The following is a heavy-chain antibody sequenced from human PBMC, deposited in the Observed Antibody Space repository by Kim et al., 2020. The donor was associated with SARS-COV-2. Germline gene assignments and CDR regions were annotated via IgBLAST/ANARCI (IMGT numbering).Heavy chain of an antibody. J-gene: IGHJ5*02. V-gene: IGHV1-2*02. Sequence: TPNHGAPNYAQKFQGRVTMNGDTSISTAYMELSRLRSDDTAVYYCARDSERDSSGWYGNWFDPWGQGTLVTVSS. D-gene: IGHD6-19*01. CDR2: TPNHGAP. CDR3: ARDSERDSSGWYGNWFDP.